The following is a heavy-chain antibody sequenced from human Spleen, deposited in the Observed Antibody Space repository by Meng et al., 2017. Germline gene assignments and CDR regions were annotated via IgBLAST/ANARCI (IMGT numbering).Heavy chain of an antibody. CDR2: IKQAGSEK. CDR1: GFTFSSYW. CDR3: ARGIYYDTSGYYYY. Sequence: GESLKISYAASGFTFSSYWMSWVRQAPGKGLEWVANIKQAGSEKYYVDSVKGRFTISRDNAKKSLYLQMNSLRAEDTAVYYCARGIYYDTSGYYYYWGQGTLVTVSS. V-gene: IGHV3-7*04. D-gene: IGHD3-22*01. J-gene: IGHJ4*02.